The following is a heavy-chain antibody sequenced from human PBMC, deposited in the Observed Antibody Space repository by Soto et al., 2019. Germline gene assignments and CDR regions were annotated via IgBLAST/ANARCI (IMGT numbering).Heavy chain of an antibody. J-gene: IGHJ4*02. CDR3: ARQDKSPFDY. V-gene: IGHV1-3*04. Sequence: ASVKVSCKASGYAFIRYGIHWVRQAPGQRLEWMGWINTANGNRKYAEKFQDRVTITRDTSASTADMELSGLRFEDTAVYYCARQDKSPFDYWGQGTLVTVSS. CDR2: INTANGNR. CDR1: GYAFIRYG.